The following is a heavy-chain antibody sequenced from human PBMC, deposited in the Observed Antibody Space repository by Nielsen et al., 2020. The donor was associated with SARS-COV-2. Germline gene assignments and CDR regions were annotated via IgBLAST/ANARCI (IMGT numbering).Heavy chain of an antibody. Sequence: ASVKVSCKASGYTFTTYAMHWVRQAPGQRLEWMGWINAGNGNTKYSQNFQDRVTITRDTSASTVYMELSSLTSDDTAVHYCATYDFWSGTPGGSAFDIWGQGTMVTVSS. D-gene: IGHD3-3*01. CDR3: ATYDFWSGTPGGSAFDI. CDR1: GYTFTTYA. CDR2: INAGNGNT. J-gene: IGHJ3*02. V-gene: IGHV1-3*01.